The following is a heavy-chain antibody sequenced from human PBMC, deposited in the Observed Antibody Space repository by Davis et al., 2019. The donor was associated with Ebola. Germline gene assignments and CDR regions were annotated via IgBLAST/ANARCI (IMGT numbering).Heavy chain of an antibody. CDR1: GYTFTGYY. V-gene: IGHV1-2*02. J-gene: IGHJ4*02. CDR3: ARGRGTNNRRDFDY. D-gene: IGHD2-2*01. Sequence: ASVKVSCKASGYTFTGYYMHWVRQAPGQGLEWMGWINPNSGGTNYAQKFQGRVTMTRDTSISTAYMELSRLRSDDTAVYYCARGRGTNNRRDFDYWGQGTLVTVSS. CDR2: INPNSGGT.